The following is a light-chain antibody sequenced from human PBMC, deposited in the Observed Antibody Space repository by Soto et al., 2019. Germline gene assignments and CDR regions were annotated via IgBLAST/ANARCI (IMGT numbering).Light chain of an antibody. CDR1: QDINNY. V-gene: IGKV1-33*01. J-gene: IGKJ5*01. Sequence: DIQMTQSPSSLSASVGDRVTITCQASQDINNYLNWYQQKPGKARKLLIYDASTLETGVPSRFSGSGSGTDFTFTISSLQPEDIATYYCQQYDNLPPFTFGQGTRLEIK. CDR3: QQYDNLPPFT. CDR2: DAS.